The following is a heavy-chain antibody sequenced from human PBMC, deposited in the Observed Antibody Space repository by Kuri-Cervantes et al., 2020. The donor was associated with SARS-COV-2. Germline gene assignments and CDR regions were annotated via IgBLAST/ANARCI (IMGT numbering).Heavy chain of an antibody. J-gene: IGHJ3*02. D-gene: IGHD6-19*01. V-gene: IGHV3-11*03. CDR1: GFTFSDYY. CDR3: ASFGSGWYDDAFDI. CDR2: ISSSSSYT. Sequence: GGSLRLSCAASGFTFSDYYMSWVRQAPGKGLEWVSYISSSSSYTNYADSVKGRFTISRDNAKNSLYLQMNSLRAEDTAVYYCASFGSGWYDDAFDIWGQGTMVTVSS.